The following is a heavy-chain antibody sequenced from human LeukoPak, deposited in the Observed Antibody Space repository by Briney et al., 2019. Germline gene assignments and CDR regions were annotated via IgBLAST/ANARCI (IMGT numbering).Heavy chain of an antibody. CDR2: IFHSGIA. Sequence: SETLSLTCAVSNYPITSDYYWVWIRQPPGQGLEWIGQIFHSGIAHYNPSLKSRVTMSVDTSRSQFSVNLNSVTAADTAVYYCARAGFGTAYNRFYYYMDVWGKGTTVTVSS. V-gene: IGHV4-38-2*01. J-gene: IGHJ6*03. D-gene: IGHD3-16*01. CDR3: ARAGFGTAYNRFYYYMDV. CDR1: NYPITSDYY.